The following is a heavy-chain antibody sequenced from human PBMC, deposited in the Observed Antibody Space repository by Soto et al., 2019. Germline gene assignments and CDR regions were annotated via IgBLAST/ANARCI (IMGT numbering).Heavy chain of an antibody. D-gene: IGHD6-6*01. V-gene: IGHV1-46*01. CDR2: INPSGGST. Sequence: ASVKVSCKASGYTFTSYYMHWVRQAPGQGLEWMGIINPSGGSTSYAQKFQGRVTMTRDTSTSTVYMELSSLRSEDTAVYYCARDPIAARHFDYWGQGTLVTISS. CDR3: ARDPIAARHFDY. CDR1: GYTFTSYY. J-gene: IGHJ4*02.